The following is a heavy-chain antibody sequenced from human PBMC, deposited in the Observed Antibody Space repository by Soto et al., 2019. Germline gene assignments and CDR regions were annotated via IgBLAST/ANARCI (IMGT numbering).Heavy chain of an antibody. D-gene: IGHD5-12*01. Sequence: EVQLVESGGGLVQPGGSLRLSCAASGFTVSSNYMSWDRQAPGKGLEWVSVIYSGGSTYYADSVKGRFTISRDNSKNTLYLQMNSLRAEDTAVYYCARGYSGYDWDDAFDIWGQGTMVTVSS. CDR3: ARGYSGYDWDDAFDI. CDR2: IYSGGST. V-gene: IGHV3-66*01. CDR1: GFTVSSNY. J-gene: IGHJ3*02.